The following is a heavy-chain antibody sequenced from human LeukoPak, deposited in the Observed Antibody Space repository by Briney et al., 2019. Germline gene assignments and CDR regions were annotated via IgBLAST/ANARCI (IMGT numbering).Heavy chain of an antibody. D-gene: IGHD2-15*01. Sequence: AGGSLRLSCAASGLTFRNYGMHWVRQAPGKGLEWVAVISYDGSNKYYADSVKGRFTISRDNSKRTLFLQTDSLRGEDTAVYYCANGGYYSLDSWGQGTLVTVSS. J-gene: IGHJ4*02. CDR1: GLTFRNYG. CDR2: ISYDGSNK. CDR3: ANGGYYSLDS. V-gene: IGHV3-30*18.